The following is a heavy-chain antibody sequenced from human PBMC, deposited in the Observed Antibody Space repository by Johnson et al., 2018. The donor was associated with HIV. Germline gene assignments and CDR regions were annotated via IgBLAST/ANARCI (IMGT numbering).Heavy chain of an antibody. Sequence: VKLVESGGGLVKPGGSLRLSCAVSGFTFSNAWMSWVRQAPGKGLEWVGRIKSKTDGGTTDYAAPVKGRFTISRDDSKNTLYLQMNSLRAEDTAVYYCASTQLPIGFDIWGQGTMVTVSS. CDR2: IKSKTDGGTT. CDR1: GFTFSNAW. D-gene: IGHD2-2*01. J-gene: IGHJ3*02. CDR3: ASTQLPIGFDI. V-gene: IGHV3-15*01.